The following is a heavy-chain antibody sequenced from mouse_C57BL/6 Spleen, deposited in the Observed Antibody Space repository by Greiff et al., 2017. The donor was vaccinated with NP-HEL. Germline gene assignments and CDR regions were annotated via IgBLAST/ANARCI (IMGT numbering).Heavy chain of an antibody. Sequence: VKLQESGPELVKPGASVKLSCKASGYTFTSYDINWVKQRPGQGLEWIGWIYPRDGSTKYNEKFKGKATLTVDTSSSTAYMELHSLTSEDSAVYFCARSEPIDYWGQGTTLTVSS. CDR2: IYPRDGST. J-gene: IGHJ2*01. CDR3: ARSEPIDY. CDR1: GYTFTSYD. D-gene: IGHD5-1*01. V-gene: IGHV1-85*01.